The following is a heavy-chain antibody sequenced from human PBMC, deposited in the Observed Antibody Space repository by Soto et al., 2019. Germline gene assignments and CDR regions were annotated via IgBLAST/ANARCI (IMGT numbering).Heavy chain of an antibody. Sequence: QVQLIQSEAEVKKPGSSVRVSCTASGGIFGSHGFSWVRQAPGQRLEWVGGFIPIFRTLTYTEKFQARVRSAADESTNTVYLDLSSLTSEDTAVYYCVRDRRIYYSDPHDEFVASDYEVWGQGTMVSVPS. V-gene: IGHV1-69*01. CDR3: VRDRRIYYSDPHDEFVASDYEV. CDR2: FIPIFRTL. J-gene: IGHJ3*01. CDR1: GGIFGSHG. D-gene: IGHD3-22*01.